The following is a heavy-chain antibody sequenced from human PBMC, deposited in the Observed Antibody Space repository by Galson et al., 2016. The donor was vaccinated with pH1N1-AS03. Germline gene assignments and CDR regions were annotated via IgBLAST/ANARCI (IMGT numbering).Heavy chain of an antibody. V-gene: IGHV1-2*02. CDR1: RYAFTDYY. CDR2: INTDSGGT. D-gene: IGHD6-13*01. CDR3: VRGSPHSSSTSYAFEF. Sequence: SVKVSCKASRYAFTDYYMHLLRQAPGQGLEWMAWINTDSGGTYYAQKFQGRVTMTRDASISTTYMELSSLSSDDPAVYYCVRGSPHSSSTSYAFEFWGRGTMVTVSS. J-gene: IGHJ3*01.